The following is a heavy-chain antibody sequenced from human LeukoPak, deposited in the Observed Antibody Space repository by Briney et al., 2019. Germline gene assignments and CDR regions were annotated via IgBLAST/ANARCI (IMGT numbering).Heavy chain of an antibody. D-gene: IGHD3-10*01. V-gene: IGHV3-21*01. CDR3: ARVRATVINDGFDI. CDR1: GFTFSSYS. Sequence: GGSLRLSCAASGFTFSSYSMNWVRQAPGKGLEWVSSISSIGTYMYYADSVKGRFTISRDNAKNSLYLQMNSLRAEDAAVYYCARVRATVINDGFDIWGQGTMVTVSS. CDR2: ISSIGTYM. J-gene: IGHJ3*02.